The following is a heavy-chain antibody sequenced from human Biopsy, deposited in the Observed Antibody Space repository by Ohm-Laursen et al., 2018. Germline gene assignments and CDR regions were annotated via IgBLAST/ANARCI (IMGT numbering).Heavy chain of an antibody. Sequence: ASVKVSCKASDYTFYSYGITWVRRAPGQGLKWMGWITADEKNSAPKFQGRVTMTTDMSTSTAYMELRGLKSDDTAVYYCARVFGGAYYSYAFDIWGQGTLVIVSS. CDR1: DYTFYSYG. V-gene: IGHV1-18*04. CDR3: ARVFGGAYYSYAFDI. D-gene: IGHD1-26*01. J-gene: IGHJ3*02. CDR2: ITADEK.